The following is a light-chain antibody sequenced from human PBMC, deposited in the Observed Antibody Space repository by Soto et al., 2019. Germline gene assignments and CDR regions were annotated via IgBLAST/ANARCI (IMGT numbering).Light chain of an antibody. CDR3: QRYDNWPLI. J-gene: IGKJ4*01. CDR2: HTS. V-gene: IGKV3-15*01. CDR1: QTISDN. Sequence: EIVMTQSPAILSVSPGESVTLSCRASQTISDNLAWYQQKPGLPPRLLIYHTSTRASGVPARFSGSGSGTDFSLTISSLQSEDFAVYYCQRYDNWPLIFGGGTKADIK.